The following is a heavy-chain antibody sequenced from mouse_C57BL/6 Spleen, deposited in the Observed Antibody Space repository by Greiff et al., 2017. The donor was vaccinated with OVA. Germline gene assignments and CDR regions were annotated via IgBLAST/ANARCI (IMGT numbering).Heavy chain of an antibody. V-gene: IGHV1-18*01. D-gene: IGHD2-4*01. CDR1: VYHFTDYN. CDR3: ARKGDDYDLYYFDY. Sequence: VQLPQSGPELLKPGASVKIPCPSSVYHFTDYNMDWVTQLHVQSLEWLGDITPTNCVTIYPQKFKGKSTLTVDKSSSTAYMELRSLTSEDTAVYYCARKGDDYDLYYFDYWGQGTTLTVSS. J-gene: IGHJ2*01. CDR2: ITPTNCVT.